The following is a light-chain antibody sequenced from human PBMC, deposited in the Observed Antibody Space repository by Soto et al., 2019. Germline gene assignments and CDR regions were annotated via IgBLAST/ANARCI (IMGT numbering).Light chain of an antibody. CDR1: QSISSW. CDR2: DAS. J-gene: IGKJ1*01. Sequence: DIQMTQSPSTLSASVGDRVTITCRASQSISSWLAWYQQKPGKAPKPLIYDASSLESGVPSRFSGRGSGTNFTLTISSLQPEDFATYDCQQRYITPVTFGQGTKVDIK. CDR3: QQRYITPVT. V-gene: IGKV1-5*01.